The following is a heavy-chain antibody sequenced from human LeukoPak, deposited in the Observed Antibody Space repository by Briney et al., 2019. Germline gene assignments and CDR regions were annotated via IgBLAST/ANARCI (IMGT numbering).Heavy chain of an antibody. CDR3: ARELFSSGNHYGAFDI. CDR2: IYSGANT. V-gene: IGHV3-66*02. J-gene: IGHJ3*02. CDR1: GFTVSNNY. D-gene: IGHD1-26*01. Sequence: GGSLRLSCAASGFTVSNNYMSWVRQAPGKGLERVSIIYSGANTYYADSVKGRFTISRDNSKNTLYFQMNSLRVEDTAVYCCARELFSSGNHYGAFDIWGQGTMVTVSS.